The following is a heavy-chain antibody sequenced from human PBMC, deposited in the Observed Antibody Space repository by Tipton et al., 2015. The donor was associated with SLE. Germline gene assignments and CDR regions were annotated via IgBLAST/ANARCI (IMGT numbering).Heavy chain of an antibody. V-gene: IGHV3-30*04. CDR3: ARHYGSPGYYYGMDV. D-gene: IGHD3-16*01. J-gene: IGHJ6*02. CDR2: ISYDGSNK. CDR1: GFTFSSYA. Sequence: SLRLSCAASGFTFSSYAMHWVRQAPGKGLEWVAVISYDGSNKYYADSVKGRFTISRDNSKNTLYLQMNSLRAEDTAVYYCARHYGSPGYYYGMDVWGQGTTVTVSS.